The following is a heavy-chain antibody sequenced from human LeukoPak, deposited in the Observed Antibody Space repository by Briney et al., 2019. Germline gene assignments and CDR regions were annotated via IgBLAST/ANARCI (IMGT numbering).Heavy chain of an antibody. V-gene: IGHV1-8*01. Sequence: ASVKVSCKASGYTFTSYDINWVRQATGQGLEWMGGMNPNSGNTGYAQKFQGRVTMTRNTSISTAYMELSSLRSEDTAVYYCARGTLWFGERWVDYWGQGTLVTVSS. D-gene: IGHD3-10*01. J-gene: IGHJ4*02. CDR2: MNPNSGNT. CDR3: ARGTLWFGERWVDY. CDR1: GYTFTSYD.